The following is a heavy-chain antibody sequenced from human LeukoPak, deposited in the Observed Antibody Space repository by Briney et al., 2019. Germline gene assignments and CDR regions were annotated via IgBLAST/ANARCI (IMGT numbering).Heavy chain of an antibody. CDR1: EFTFSSYW. CDR2: IKQDGGEK. V-gene: IGHV3-7*01. D-gene: IGHD4-17*01. J-gene: IGHJ4*02. CDR3: ARVGARQILEY. Sequence: GGSLRLSCAASEFTFSSYWMSWVRQAPGKGLEWVANIKQDGGEKYYLDSVKVRFTVSRDNAKNSLYLQMNSLRAEDTAVYYCARVGARQILEYWGQGTLVTVSS.